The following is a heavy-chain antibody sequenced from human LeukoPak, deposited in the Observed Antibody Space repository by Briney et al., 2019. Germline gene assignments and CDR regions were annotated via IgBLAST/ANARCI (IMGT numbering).Heavy chain of an antibody. V-gene: IGHV1-58*02. CDR1: GFTFTSSA. CDR3: ARVQSLQLWLPDYYYYYYMDV. CDR2: IVVGSDNT. J-gene: IGHJ6*03. D-gene: IGHD5-18*01. Sequence: ASVKVSCKASGFTFTSSAMQWVRQARGQRLEWIGWIVVGSDNTNYAQKFQERVTIIRDMSTSTAYMELSSLRSEDTAVYYCARVQSLQLWLPDYYYYYYMDVWGKGTTVTVSS.